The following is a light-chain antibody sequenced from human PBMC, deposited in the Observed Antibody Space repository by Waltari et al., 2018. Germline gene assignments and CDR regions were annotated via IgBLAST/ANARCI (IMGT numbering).Light chain of an antibody. J-gene: IGLJ7*01. CDR1: SFNIGRND. CDR3: AVWDDRLNGVV. Sequence: QSALTQAPSASGTPGQRVTISCSGSSFNIGRNDVNWYHQVPGTAPKLLIFGKNQRPSGVPDRFSGSRSGTSVSLAISGLQSGGEGDYYCAVWDDRLNGVVFGGGTQLTVL. CDR2: GKN. V-gene: IGLV1-44*01.